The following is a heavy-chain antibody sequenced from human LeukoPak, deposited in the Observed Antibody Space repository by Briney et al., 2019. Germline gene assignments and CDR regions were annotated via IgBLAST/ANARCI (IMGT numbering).Heavy chain of an antibody. Sequence: PGGSLRLSCAASGFTFSSYWMSWVRQAPGKGLEWVANIKQDGSEKYYVDSVKGRFTISRGNAKNSLYLQMNSLRAEDTAVYYCARDKMWLGSDAFDIWGQGTMVTVSS. J-gene: IGHJ3*02. V-gene: IGHV3-7*01. D-gene: IGHD6-19*01. CDR1: GFTFSSYW. CDR2: IKQDGSEK. CDR3: ARDKMWLGSDAFDI.